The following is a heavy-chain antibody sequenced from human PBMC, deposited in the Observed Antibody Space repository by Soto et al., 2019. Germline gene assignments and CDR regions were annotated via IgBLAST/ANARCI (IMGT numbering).Heavy chain of an antibody. CDR1: GYTFTSYA. V-gene: IGHV1-3*01. Sequence: QVQLVQSGDEVKKPGASVKDSCKASGYTFTSYAIHWLRQAPGQRLEWMGWINAGNGNTKYSQKFQDRVTITRDTSASTAYMELSSLRSEDTAVYYCARHLGGWPDYWGQGTLVTVSS. CDR3: ARHLGGWPDY. CDR2: INAGNGNT. D-gene: IGHD6-19*01. J-gene: IGHJ4*02.